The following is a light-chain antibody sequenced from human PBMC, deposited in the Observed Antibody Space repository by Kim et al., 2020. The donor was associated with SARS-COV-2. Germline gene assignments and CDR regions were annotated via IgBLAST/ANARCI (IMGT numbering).Light chain of an antibody. J-gene: IGKJ1*01. V-gene: IGKV1-39*01. CDR3: QQTYITPWT. CDR2: AAT. CDR1: QDVSAY. Sequence: ASVEDRDTTTRRASQDVSAYLDWYQQKRGRAPKLVVYAATSLQGGVPPRFSGSYSGTEFTLTIAGLQPADAATYYCQQTYITPWTFGQGTKVDIK.